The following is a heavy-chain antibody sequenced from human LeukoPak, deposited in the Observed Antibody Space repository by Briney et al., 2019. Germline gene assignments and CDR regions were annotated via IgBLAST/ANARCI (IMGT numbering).Heavy chain of an antibody. J-gene: IGHJ4*02. CDR2: ISSSSSYI. D-gene: IGHD3-10*02. CDR1: GFTFSSYS. V-gene: IGHV3-21*01. Sequence: PGGSLRLSCAASGFTFSSYSMTWVRQAPGKGLEWVSSISSSSSYIYYADSVKGRFTISRDNAKNSLYLQMNSLRAEDTAVYYCARGTTRYYVAYWGQGTLVTVSS. CDR3: ARGTTRYYVAY.